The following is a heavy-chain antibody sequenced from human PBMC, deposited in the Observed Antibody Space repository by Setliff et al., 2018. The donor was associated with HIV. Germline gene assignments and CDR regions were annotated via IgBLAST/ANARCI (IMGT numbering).Heavy chain of an antibody. CDR2: ISTSGTT. V-gene: IGHV4-61*09. J-gene: IGHJ3*02. D-gene: IGHD3-16*01. Sequence: SETLSLTCAVSSGSITSAGYYWGWIRQPAGKGLEWIGHISTSGTTNYNPSLKSRVTVSVDTSKNQFSLKATSVTAEDTAVYYCARWGEPAQRGFDIWGQGTMVTVSS. CDR3: ARWGEPAQRGFDI. CDR1: SGSITSAGYY.